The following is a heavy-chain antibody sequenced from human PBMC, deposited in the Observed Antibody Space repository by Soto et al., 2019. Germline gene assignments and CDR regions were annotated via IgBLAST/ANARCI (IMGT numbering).Heavy chain of an antibody. V-gene: IGHV4-59*01. CDR2: IYYSGST. Sequence: KPSETLSLTCTVSGGSISSYYWSWIRQPPGKGLEWIGYIYYSGSTNYNPSLKSRVTISVDTSKNQFSLKLSSVTAADTAVYYCARDSVHYIGGMDVWGQGTTVTVSS. CDR3: ARDSVHYIGGMDV. J-gene: IGHJ6*02. D-gene: IGHD3-10*01. CDR1: GGSISSYY.